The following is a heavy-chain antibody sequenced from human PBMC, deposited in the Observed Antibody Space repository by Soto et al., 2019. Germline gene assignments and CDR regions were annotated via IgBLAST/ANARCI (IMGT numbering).Heavy chain of an antibody. CDR2: IYHSGST. D-gene: IGHD5-18*01. CDR3: ARAIPIRRGYSYGYFDY. CDR1: GGSISSGGYS. J-gene: IGHJ4*02. Sequence: SETLSLTCAVSGGSISSGGYSWSWIRQPPGKGLEWIGYIYHSGSTYYNPSLKSRVTISVDRSKNQFSLKLSSVTAADTAVYYCARAIPIRRGYSYGYFDYWGQGTLVTVSS. V-gene: IGHV4-30-2*01.